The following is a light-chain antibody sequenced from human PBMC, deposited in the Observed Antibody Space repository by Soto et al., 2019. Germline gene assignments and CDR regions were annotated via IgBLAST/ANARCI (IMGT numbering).Light chain of an antibody. CDR3: QQYGSSRYT. CDR2: GAA. J-gene: IGKJ2*01. Sequence: EIVLKQSPGTLSLSPGERATLSCRASQSVSSSYLAWYQQKPGQAPRLLIYGAANSATGIPDRFSGSGSGTEFTLTISRLEPEYFAVYYCQQYGSSRYTFGQGTKLEIK. CDR1: QSVSSSY. V-gene: IGKV3-20*01.